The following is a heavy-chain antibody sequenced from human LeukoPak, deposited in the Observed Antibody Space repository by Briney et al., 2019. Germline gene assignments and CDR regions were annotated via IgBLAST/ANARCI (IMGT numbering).Heavy chain of an antibody. J-gene: IGHJ6*03. D-gene: IGHD1-26*01. CDR2: INHSGST. Sequence: PSETLSLTCAVYGGSFSGYYWSWIRQPPGKGLEWIGEINHSGSTNYNPSLKSRVTISVDTSKNQFSLKLSSVTPEDTAVYYCAREGIVGATRGGDYYYYMDVWGKGTTVTVSS. CDR3: AREGIVGATRGGDYYYYMDV. CDR1: GGSFSGYY. V-gene: IGHV4-34*01.